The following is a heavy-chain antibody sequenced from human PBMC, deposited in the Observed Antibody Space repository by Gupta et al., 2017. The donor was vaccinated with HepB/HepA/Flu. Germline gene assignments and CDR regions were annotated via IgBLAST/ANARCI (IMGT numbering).Heavy chain of an antibody. CDR1: GFTCVRYA. Sequence: QVQLVEYGGCVVESGRSLGYTCAYSGFTCVRYAIQWVRQAPGKGQEWVAVISYDGSNKYYADSVKGRVTISRDNSKNTLYLQMNSLRAEDTAVYYCARDECSSSVFDYYYYGMDVWGQGTTVTVSS. V-gene: IGHV3-30-3*01. CDR2: ISYDGSNK. D-gene: IGHD6-6*01. CDR3: ARDECSSSVFDYYYYGMDV. J-gene: IGHJ6*02.